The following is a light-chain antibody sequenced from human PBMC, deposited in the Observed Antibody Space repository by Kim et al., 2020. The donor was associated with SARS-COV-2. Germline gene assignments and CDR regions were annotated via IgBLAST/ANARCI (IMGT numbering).Light chain of an antibody. CDR2: DVF. V-gene: IGKV1-5*01. Sequence: DIHLTQSPSTLSASVGDRVTITCRASQSLSDWLAWYQQKPGKAPKLLIFDVFNLQNGVPSRFSGSGSETEFNLTISSLQPDDFATYHCLQYNTYSLWTFCQGTEVDI. CDR3: LQYNTYSLWT. CDR1: QSLSDW. J-gene: IGKJ1*01.